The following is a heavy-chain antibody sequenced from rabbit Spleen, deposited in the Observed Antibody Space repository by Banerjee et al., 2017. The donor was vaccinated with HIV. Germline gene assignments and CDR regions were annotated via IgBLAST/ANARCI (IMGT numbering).Heavy chain of an antibody. D-gene: IGHD8-1*01. CDR2: IYPGSSGTT. V-gene: IGHV1S45*01. CDR3: ARDTGTSFSSYGMDL. CDR1: GFSFISSYD. J-gene: IGHJ6*01. Sequence: QEQLVESGGGLVKPGASLTLTCTASGFSFISSYDMSWVRQAPGKGLEWIGFIYPGSSGTTYYASWAKGRFTISKTSSTTVTLQMTSLTAADKATYFCARDTGTSFSSYGMDLWGQGTLVTVS.